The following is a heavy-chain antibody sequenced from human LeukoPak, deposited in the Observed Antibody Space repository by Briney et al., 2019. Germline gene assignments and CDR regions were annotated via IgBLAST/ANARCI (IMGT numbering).Heavy chain of an antibody. V-gene: IGHV1-2*06. CDR1: GYTFTSYY. Sequence: ASVKVSCKASGYTFTSYYMHWVRQAPGQGLEWMGRINPNSGGTNYAQKFQGRVTMTRDTSISTAYMELSRLRSDDTAVYYCARDEEAVAGMFDYWGQGTLVTVSS. D-gene: IGHD6-19*01. CDR2: INPNSGGT. J-gene: IGHJ4*02. CDR3: ARDEEAVAGMFDY.